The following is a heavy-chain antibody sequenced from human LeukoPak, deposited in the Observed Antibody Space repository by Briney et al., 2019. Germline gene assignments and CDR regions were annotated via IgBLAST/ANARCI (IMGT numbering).Heavy chain of an antibody. D-gene: IGHD3-22*01. CDR2: IKQDGSER. V-gene: IGHV3-7*01. CDR1: GFTFSRFW. CDR3: ARIQPDNSGWLY. Sequence: GGSLRLSCAGSGFTFSRFWLSWVRQAPGKGLEWVANIKQDGSERYYVDSVKGRFSISRDNAKSSLYLEMKTLRVEDTAVYYCARIQPDNSGWLYWGQGTLVTVSS. J-gene: IGHJ4*02.